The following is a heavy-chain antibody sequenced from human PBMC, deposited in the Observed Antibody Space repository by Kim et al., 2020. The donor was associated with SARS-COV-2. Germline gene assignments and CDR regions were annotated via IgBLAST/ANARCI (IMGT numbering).Heavy chain of an antibody. CDR2: ISGSGGTI. D-gene: IGHD3-16*01. CDR3: AKRGDYFDH. Sequence: GGSLRLSCAASGFTFSSYAMGWVRQAPGKGLEWVAVISGSGGTISYADSVKGRFTISRDKSKNTLDLQMNSLRAEDTAVYYCAKRGDYFDHWGQGALVTVSS. J-gene: IGHJ4*02. V-gene: IGHV3-23*01. CDR1: GFTFSSYA.